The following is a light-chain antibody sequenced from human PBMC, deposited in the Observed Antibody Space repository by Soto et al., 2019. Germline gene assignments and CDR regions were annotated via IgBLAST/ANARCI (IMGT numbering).Light chain of an antibody. J-gene: IGLJ1*01. V-gene: IGLV2-14*01. CDR1: SGDIGSYNR. CDR2: EVT. CDR3: SSYTNINTRACV. Sequence: QSALTQPDSVSGSPGQSITISCTGTSGDIGSYNRVSWYQQHPGKAPKLIIYEVTDRPSGVSNRFSGSKSGNTASLTISGLQAKDEADYYCSSYTNINTRACVFGTGTKLTVL.